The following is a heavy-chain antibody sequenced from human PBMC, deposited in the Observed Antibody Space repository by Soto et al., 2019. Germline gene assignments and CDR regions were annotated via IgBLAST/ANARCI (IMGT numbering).Heavy chain of an antibody. CDR2: IYYSGST. D-gene: IGHD1-26*01. J-gene: IGHJ4*02. V-gene: IGHV4-39*01. Sequence: SETLSLTCTVSGGSISSSSYYWGWIRQPPGKGLEWIGSIYYSGSTYYNPSLKSRVTISVDTSKNQFSLKLSSVTAADTAVYYCARLRVPISGGSLDYWGQGTLVTVSS. CDR1: GGSISSSSYY. CDR3: ARLRVPISGGSLDY.